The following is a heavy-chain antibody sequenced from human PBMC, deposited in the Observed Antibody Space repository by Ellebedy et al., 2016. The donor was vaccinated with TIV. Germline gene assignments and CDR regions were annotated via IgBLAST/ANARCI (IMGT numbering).Heavy chain of an antibody. Sequence: PGGSLRLSCAASEFLFSTYWMHWVRQVPGKGLVWVSRIDSDGSGTSYADSVKGRFTISRDNAKNILYLQMSSLRADDTAVYYCARDVPASGYAYDMWGQGTMVTVSS. V-gene: IGHV3-74*01. J-gene: IGHJ3*02. CDR3: ARDVPASGYAYDM. D-gene: IGHD5-18*01. CDR2: IDSDGSGT. CDR1: EFLFSTYW.